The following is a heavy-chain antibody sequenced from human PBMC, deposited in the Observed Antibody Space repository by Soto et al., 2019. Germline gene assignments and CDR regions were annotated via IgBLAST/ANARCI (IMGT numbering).Heavy chain of an antibody. V-gene: IGHV3-7*01. CDR2: IKQDGSEK. Sequence: GGSLRLSCAASGFTFSSYWMSWVRQAPGKGLEWVANIKQDGSEKYYVDSVKGRFTISRDNAKNSLYLQMNSLRAEDTAVYYCAREGYCSGGSCYYFDYWGQGTLVTVSS. CDR3: AREGYCSGGSCYYFDY. J-gene: IGHJ4*02. D-gene: IGHD2-15*01. CDR1: GFTFSSYW.